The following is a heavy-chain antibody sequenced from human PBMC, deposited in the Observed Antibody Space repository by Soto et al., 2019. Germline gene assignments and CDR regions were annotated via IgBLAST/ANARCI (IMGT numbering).Heavy chain of an antibody. CDR3: ARGRLTIRQGFDI. V-gene: IGHV4-30-4*01. CDR1: GGSISSGDDF. CDR2: IYSNGDT. Sequence: TSETLPLTWTVSGGSISSGDDFWTWIRKPPGKGLEWLGYIYSNGDTYYNPSLKSRLVISSDTSQNLFSLTLTSVTAADTGMYFCARGRLTIRQGFDIWGQGTMVTVSS. J-gene: IGHJ3*02. D-gene: IGHD3-9*01.